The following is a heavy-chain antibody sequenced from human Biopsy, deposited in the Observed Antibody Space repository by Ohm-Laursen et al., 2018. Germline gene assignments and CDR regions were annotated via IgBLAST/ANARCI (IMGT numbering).Heavy chain of an antibody. D-gene: IGHD7-27*01. V-gene: IGHV3-30*18. CDR1: VFSFSSYG. CDR3: AKDLRNNNWGVEN. CDR2: ISDDDRNN. J-gene: IGHJ4*02. Sequence: SLRLSCSASVFSFSSYGMHWVRQAPRKGLAWVAVISDDDRNNYYIDSVRGRFTISRDNSKNTLYLQMNNLRAEDTADFYCAKDLRNNNWGVENWGQGTLVTVSS.